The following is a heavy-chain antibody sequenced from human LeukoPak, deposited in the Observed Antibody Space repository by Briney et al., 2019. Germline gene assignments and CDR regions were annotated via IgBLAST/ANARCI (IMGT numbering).Heavy chain of an antibody. CDR2: IYYSGST. Sequence: SETLSLTCTVSGGSISGGGYYWSWTRQHPGKGLGWIRYIYYSGSTYYNPSLKSRVTISVGTSKNQFSLKLSSVTAADTAVYYCASWGSGATDAFDIWDQGTMVTVSS. CDR3: ASWGSGATDAFDI. J-gene: IGHJ3*02. D-gene: IGHD6-19*01. CDR1: GGSISGGGYY. V-gene: IGHV4-31*03.